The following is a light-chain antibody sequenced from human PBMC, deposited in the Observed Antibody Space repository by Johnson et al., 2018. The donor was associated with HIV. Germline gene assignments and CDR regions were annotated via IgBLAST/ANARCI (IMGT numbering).Light chain of an antibody. V-gene: IGLV1-51*02. J-gene: IGLJ1*01. CDR3: GTWDSSLSGV. Sequence: TQPPSVSAAPGQKVTISCSGSSSNIGNNYVSWYQQLPGTTPKLLIYENSKRPSGIPDRFSASKSGTSATLGITGLQTGDEADYYCGTWDSSLSGVFGTGTKVTVL. CDR2: ENS. CDR1: SSNIGNNY.